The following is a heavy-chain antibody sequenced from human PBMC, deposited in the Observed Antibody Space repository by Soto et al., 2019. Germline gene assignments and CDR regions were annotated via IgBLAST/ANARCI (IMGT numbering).Heavy chain of an antibody. CDR1: GFTSSRSS. D-gene: IGHD2-21*02. V-gene: IGHV3-21*01. CDR3: ARTHPQVTPFDS. CDR2: ISEGSSFI. Sequence: GGSLRLSCVASGFTSSRSSMSWVRQAPGKGLEWVSYISEGSSFIYYADSVKGRFTVSRDNAKNSLYLQVNSLRAEDTAVYYCARTHPQVTPFDSWGQGTLVTVSS. J-gene: IGHJ4*02.